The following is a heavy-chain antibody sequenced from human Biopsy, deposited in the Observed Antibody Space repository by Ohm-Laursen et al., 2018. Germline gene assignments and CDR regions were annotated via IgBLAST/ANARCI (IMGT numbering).Heavy chain of an antibody. V-gene: IGHV4-34*01. Sequence: SDTLSLTCPVYGESFNGYYWSWIRQTPGKGLEWIGEINHSGRTSYNPSLKSRVTISVDTSKNQFSLKVRSVTAADTAVYYCVRGVDYYDPYHYYALDVWGQGTTVTVSS. CDR2: INHSGRT. CDR1: GESFNGYY. D-gene: IGHD3-22*01. CDR3: VRGVDYYDPYHYYALDV. J-gene: IGHJ6*02.